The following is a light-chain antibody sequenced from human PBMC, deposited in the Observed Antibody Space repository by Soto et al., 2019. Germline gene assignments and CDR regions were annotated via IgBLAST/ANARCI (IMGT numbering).Light chain of an antibody. CDR1: QSVSSGY. V-gene: IGKV3D-20*02. J-gene: IGKJ1*01. Sequence: EIVLTQSPGTLSLSPCERGTLSSRASQSVSSGYLAWYQQKPGQAPRLLIYDASSRATGIPARFSGSGSGTDFTLTISSLEAEDFAVYYCQQRSNWPRTFGQGTKVDIK. CDR3: QQRSNWPRT. CDR2: DAS.